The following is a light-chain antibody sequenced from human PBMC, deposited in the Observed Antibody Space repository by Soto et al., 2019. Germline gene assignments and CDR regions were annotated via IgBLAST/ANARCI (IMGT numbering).Light chain of an antibody. CDR1: QTISMY. J-gene: IGKJ4*01. V-gene: IGKV1-39*01. Sequence: DIQMTQSPFSLSASVGDRVTITCRASQTISMYLSWYQQTPGKAPNLLIYDASTLQSGVPSRFSGSGSGTEFTLTISSLQPEDFATYYCHQTHTTPLTFGGGTKVEIK. CDR2: DAS. CDR3: HQTHTTPLT.